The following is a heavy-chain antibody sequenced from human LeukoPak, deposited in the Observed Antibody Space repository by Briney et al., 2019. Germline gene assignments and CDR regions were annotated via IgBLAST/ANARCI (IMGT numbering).Heavy chain of an antibody. Sequence: GGSLRLSCAASGFTFNSYGVHWVRQVPGKGLEGVALISYDGSNKHYADSVKGRFTISRDNSKNTLYLQMNSLRAEDTAVYYCARAHLSSSSTDYMEVWGKGTTVTISS. CDR1: GFTFNSYG. CDR2: ISYDGSNK. J-gene: IGHJ6*03. D-gene: IGHD6-6*01. V-gene: IGHV3-30*03. CDR3: ARAHLSSSSTDYMEV.